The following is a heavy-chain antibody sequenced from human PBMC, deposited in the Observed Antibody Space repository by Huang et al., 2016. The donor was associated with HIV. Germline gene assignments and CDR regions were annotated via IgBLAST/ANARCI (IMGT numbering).Heavy chain of an antibody. CDR2: IRYDGNND. V-gene: IGHV3-30*02. CDR3: VKERGSSRARSSFDF. CDR1: GFPFSAYG. J-gene: IGHJ3*01. Sequence: QVRLVESGGGVVQPGASLTLSCSASGFPFSAYGMDGVRQDPGKGLEWVSFIRYDGNNDYLIGSVKGRFTISRDNSNNTLYLRMNSLRPEDTAVYYCVKERGSSRARSSFDFWGQGTSVIVSS. D-gene: IGHD6-13*01.